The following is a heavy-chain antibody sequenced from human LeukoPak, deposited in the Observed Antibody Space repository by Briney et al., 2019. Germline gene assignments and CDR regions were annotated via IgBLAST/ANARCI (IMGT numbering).Heavy chain of an antibody. CDR1: GFTFSSYA. CDR3: AKDPTYGDYVSPSFDY. CDR2: ISGSGGST. J-gene: IGHJ4*02. Sequence: PGGSLRLSFAASGFTFSSYAMSWVRQAPGKGLEWVSAISGSGGSTYYADSVKGRFTISRDNSKNKLYLQMNSLRAEDTAVYYCAKDPTYGDYVSPSFDYWGQGTLVTVSS. V-gene: IGHV3-23*01. D-gene: IGHD4-17*01.